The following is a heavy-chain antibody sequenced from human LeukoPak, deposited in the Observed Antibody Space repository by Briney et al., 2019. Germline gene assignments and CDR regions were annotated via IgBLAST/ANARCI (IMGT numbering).Heavy chain of an antibody. CDR1: GFTFSSHS. J-gene: IGHJ4*02. D-gene: IGHD6-19*01. CDR3: VKVAWTVAGPY. Sequence: PGGSLRLSCAASGFTFSSHSINWVRQAPGKGLEWVAHIKQDGSEKYYVDSVKGRFTISRDNAKNSLYLQMNSLRAEDTAVYYCVKVAWTVAGPYWGQGTLVTVSS. CDR2: IKQDGSEK. V-gene: IGHV3-7*05.